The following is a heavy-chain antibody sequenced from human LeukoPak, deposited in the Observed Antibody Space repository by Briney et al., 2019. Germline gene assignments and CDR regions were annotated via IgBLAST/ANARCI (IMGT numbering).Heavy chain of an antibody. D-gene: IGHD5/OR15-5a*01. CDR2: ISYDGSNK. J-gene: IGHJ3*01. V-gene: IGHV3-30*03. Sequence: GGSLRLSCAASGFTFSSYGIHWVRQAPGKGLEWVAVISYDGSNKYYADSVKGRFTISRDNSKNTLYLQMNSLRAEDTAVYYCARGRTGIYDVFDVWGQGTMVTVSS. CDR3: ARGRTGIYDVFDV. CDR1: GFTFSSYG.